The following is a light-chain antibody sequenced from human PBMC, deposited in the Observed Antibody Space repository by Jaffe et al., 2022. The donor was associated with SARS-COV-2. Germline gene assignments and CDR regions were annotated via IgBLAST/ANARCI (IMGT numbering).Light chain of an antibody. CDR1: SSNIGNNY. CDR3: GTWESSLSAGV. CDR2: ENN. V-gene: IGLV1-51*02. J-gene: IGLJ2*01. Sequence: QSVLTQPSSVSAAPGQKVTISCSGSSSNIGNNYVSWYQQLPGTAPKLLIYENNKRPSGIPDRFSGSKSGTSATLGITGLQTGDEADYWCGTWESSLSAGVFGGGAKLTVL.